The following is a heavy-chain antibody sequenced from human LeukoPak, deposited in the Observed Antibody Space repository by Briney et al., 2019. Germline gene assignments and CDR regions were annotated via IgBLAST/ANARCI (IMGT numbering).Heavy chain of an antibody. V-gene: IGHV4-59*07. CDR2: IYDSGST. Sequence: PDTLSLTCTVSGGSISSYYWSWIRQPPGKGLEWIGHIYDSGSTNYNPSLKSRVTISADTSKNQFSLKLTSVTAADTAIYYCARGHSSGWFPGVYHNYMDVWGKGTTVTVSS. CDR1: GGSISSYY. D-gene: IGHD6-19*01. J-gene: IGHJ6*03. CDR3: ARGHSSGWFPGVYHNYMDV.